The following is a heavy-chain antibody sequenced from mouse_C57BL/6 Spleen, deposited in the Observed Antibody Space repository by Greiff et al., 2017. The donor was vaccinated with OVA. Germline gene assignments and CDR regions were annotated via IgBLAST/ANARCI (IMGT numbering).Heavy chain of an antibody. CDR3: ARDYDYDGAY. J-gene: IGHJ3*01. V-gene: IGHV1-18*01. Sequence: EVQGVESGPELVKPGASVKIPCKASGYTFTDYNMDWVKQSHGKSLEWIGDINPNNGGTIYNQKFKGKATLTVDKSSSTAYMELRSLTSEDTAVYYCARDYDYDGAYWGQGTLVTVSA. CDR2: INPNNGGT. D-gene: IGHD2-4*01. CDR1: GYTFTDYN.